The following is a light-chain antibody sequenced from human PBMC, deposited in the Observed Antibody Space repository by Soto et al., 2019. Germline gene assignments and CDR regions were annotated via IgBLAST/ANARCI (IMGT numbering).Light chain of an antibody. J-gene: IGKJ4*01. CDR2: RAS. Sequence: EIVLTQSPGTLSLSPGERATLSCRASQSVSSDYLAWYQQKPGQTPKVLIYRASSRATGIPDMFSRSGSGTDFTLTIRRRGTEGFEVYYCQQYGSSPLTFGGGTKVEIK. CDR3: QQYGSSPLT. V-gene: IGKV3-20*01. CDR1: QSVSSDY.